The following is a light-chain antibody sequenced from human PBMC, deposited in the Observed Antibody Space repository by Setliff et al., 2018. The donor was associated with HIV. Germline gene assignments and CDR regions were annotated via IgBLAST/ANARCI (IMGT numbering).Light chain of an antibody. J-gene: IGLJ3*02. CDR3: CSFVGSDSWM. CDR2: DVT. CDR1: SNDVGYYDS. Sequence: SALAQPASVSGSPGQSITISCTGSSNDVGYYDSVSWYQHHPVEVPKLIIYDVTKRPSGVSSRFSGSKSGNTASLTISGLQAEDEADYYCCSFVGSDSWMFGGGTKVTVL. V-gene: IGLV2-23*02.